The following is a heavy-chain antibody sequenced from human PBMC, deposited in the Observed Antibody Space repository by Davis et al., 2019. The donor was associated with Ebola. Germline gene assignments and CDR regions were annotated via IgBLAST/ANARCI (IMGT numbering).Heavy chain of an antibody. Sequence: GSLRLSCTVSGGSISSYYWSWIRQPPGKGLEWIGYIYYSGITNYNPSLESRVTISVDTSKHQFSLKLSSVTAADTAVYYCARTKGYSSSWYSAEFDPWGQGTLVTVSS. CDR1: GGSISSYY. CDR2: IYYSGIT. J-gene: IGHJ5*02. CDR3: ARTKGYSSSWYSAEFDP. D-gene: IGHD6-13*01. V-gene: IGHV4-59*08.